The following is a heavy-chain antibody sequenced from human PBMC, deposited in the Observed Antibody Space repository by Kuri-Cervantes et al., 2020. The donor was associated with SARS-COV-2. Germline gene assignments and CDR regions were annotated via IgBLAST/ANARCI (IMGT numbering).Heavy chain of an antibody. CDR3: ARHVVSGWSGYFDY. V-gene: IGHV4-39*01. D-gene: IGHD3-3*01. CDR1: GGSISSTSYY. Sequence: GSLRLSCTVSGGSISSTSYYWGWVRQPPGKGQEWIGSIYYSGSTYYNPSLKSRVTISVDTSKNQFSLKLSSVTAADTAVYYCARHVVSGWSGYFDYWGQGTLVTVSS. J-gene: IGHJ4*02. CDR2: IYYSGST.